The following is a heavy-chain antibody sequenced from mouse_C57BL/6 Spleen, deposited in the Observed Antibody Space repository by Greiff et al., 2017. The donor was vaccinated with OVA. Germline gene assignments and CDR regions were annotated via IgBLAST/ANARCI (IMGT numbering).Heavy chain of an antibody. J-gene: IGHJ2*01. CDR2: ISDGGSYT. CDR3: AREDSNYPYDY. CDR1: GFTFSSYA. Sequence: EVHLVESGGGLVKPGGSLKLSCAASGFTFSSYAMSWVRQTPEKRLEWVATISDGGSYTYYPDNVKGRFTISRDNAKNNLYLQMSHLKSEDTAMYYCAREDSNYPYDYWGKGTTLTVSS. D-gene: IGHD2-5*01. V-gene: IGHV5-4*01.